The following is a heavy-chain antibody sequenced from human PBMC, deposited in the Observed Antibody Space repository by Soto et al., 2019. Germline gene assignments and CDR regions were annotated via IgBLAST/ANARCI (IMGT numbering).Heavy chain of an antibody. D-gene: IGHD2-15*01. CDR3: ARPPIRLGYCSRGSCPRIRDY. V-gene: IGHV4-39*01. J-gene: IGHJ4*02. CDR1: GGSISSSSYY. Sequence: PSETLSLTCTVSGGSISSSSYYWGWIRQPPGKGLEWIGSIYYSGSTYYNPSLKSRVTISVDTSKNQFSLKLSSVTAADTAVYYCARPPIRLGYCSRGSCPRIRDYWGQGPLVTVCS. CDR2: IYYSGST.